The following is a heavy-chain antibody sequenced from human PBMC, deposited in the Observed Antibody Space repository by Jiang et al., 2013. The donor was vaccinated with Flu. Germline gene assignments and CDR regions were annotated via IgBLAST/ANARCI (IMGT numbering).Heavy chain of an antibody. D-gene: IGHD6-19*01. CDR2: ISYDGSNK. CDR3: ARDLDSSGWYSDY. CDR1: GFTFSSYG. Sequence: VQLVESGGGVVQPGRSLRLSCAASGFTFSSYGMHWVRQAPGKGLEWVAVISYDGSNKYYADSVKGRFTISRDNSKNTLYLQMNSLRAEDTAVYYCARDLDSSGWYSDYWGQGTLVTVSS. V-gene: IGHV3-30*03. J-gene: IGHJ4*02.